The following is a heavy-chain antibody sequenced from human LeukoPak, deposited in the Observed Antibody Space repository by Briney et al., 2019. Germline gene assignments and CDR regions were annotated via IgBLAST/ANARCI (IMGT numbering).Heavy chain of an antibody. V-gene: IGHV4-59*01. CDR3: ARVRARNRDGYTT. D-gene: IGHD3-16*01. Sequence: SETLSLTCYVSNGSITTYYWTWIRQPPGKGLEWIGQIFHTGSTNYNPPLKSRLTISLDPSKNLFSLKLKSVSPADTAIYYCARVRARNRDGYTTWGLGTLVTVSS. CDR2: IFHTGST. CDR1: NGSITTYY. J-gene: IGHJ5*02.